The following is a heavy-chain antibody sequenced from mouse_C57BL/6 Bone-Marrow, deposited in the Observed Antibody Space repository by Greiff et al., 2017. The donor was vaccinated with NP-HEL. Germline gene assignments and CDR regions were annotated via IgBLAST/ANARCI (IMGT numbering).Heavy chain of an antibody. CDR1: GFSLTSYG. Sequence: VKLMESGPGLVAPSQSLSISCTVSGFSLTSYGVSWVRQPPGTGLEWLGVIWGAGSTNYHSALISRLSISKDNSKSQVFLKLNSRQTDDTAPYYCAKGLRLDYWGQGTTLTVSS. J-gene: IGHJ2*01. V-gene: IGHV2-3*01. D-gene: IGHD1-2*01. CDR3: AKGLRLDY. CDR2: IWGAGST.